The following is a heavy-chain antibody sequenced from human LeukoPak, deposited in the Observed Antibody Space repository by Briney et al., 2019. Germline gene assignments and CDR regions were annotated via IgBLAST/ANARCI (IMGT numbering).Heavy chain of an antibody. D-gene: IGHD4-17*01. CDR2: IYSGGST. J-gene: IGHJ4*02. CDR3: ARDSYGDYYFDY. Sequence: GGSLGLSCAASGFTVSSNYMSWVRQAPGKGLEWVSVIYSGGSTYYADSVKGRFTISRDNSKNTLYLQMNSLRAEDTAVYYCARDSYGDYYFDYWGQGTPVTVSS. V-gene: IGHV3-53*05. CDR1: GFTVSSNY.